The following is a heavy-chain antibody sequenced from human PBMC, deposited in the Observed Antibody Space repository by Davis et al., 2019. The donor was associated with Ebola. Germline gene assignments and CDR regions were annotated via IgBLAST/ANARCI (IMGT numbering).Heavy chain of an antibody. CDR2: IKQDGSEK. V-gene: IGHV3-7*01. CDR3: ARVRHYGMDV. Sequence: GESLKISCAASGFTLSSYWMSWVRQAPGKGLEWVANIKQDGSEKYYVDPVKGRFTISRDSAKNSLYLQMNSLRAEDTAVYYCARVRHYGMDVWGQGTTVTVSS. J-gene: IGHJ6*02. CDR1: GFTLSSYW.